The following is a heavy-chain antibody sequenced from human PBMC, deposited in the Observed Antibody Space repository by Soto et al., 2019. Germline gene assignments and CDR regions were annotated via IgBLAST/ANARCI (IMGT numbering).Heavy chain of an antibody. V-gene: IGHV4-34*01. CDR2: INHSGSS. Sequence: QVQLQQWGAGLLKPSETLSLTCAVYGGSFSGYYWCWIRQPPGKGLEWIGEINHSGSSNYNPSLKSRVTISVDTSKIQFSLKLSSVTAADTAVYYCARGLDSSPSDYWGQGTLVTVSS. J-gene: IGHJ4*02. D-gene: IGHD6-13*01. CDR3: ARGLDSSPSDY. CDR1: GGSFSGYY.